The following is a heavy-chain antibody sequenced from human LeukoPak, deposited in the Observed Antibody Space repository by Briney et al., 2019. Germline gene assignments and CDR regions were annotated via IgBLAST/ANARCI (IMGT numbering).Heavy chain of an antibody. Sequence: ASVKVSCKASGGTFSSYAISWVRQAPGQGLEWMGRIIPILGIANYAQKFQGRVTITADKSTSTAYMELSSLRPEDTAVYYCARDNYGGFDPWGQGTLVTVSS. CDR1: GGTFSSYA. J-gene: IGHJ5*02. CDR2: IIPILGIA. D-gene: IGHD4-11*01. V-gene: IGHV1-69*04. CDR3: ARDNYGGFDP.